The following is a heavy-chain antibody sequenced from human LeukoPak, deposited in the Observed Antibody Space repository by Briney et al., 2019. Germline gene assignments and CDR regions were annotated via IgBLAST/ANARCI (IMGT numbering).Heavy chain of an antibody. Sequence: PGGSLRLSCAASGFTFSSYEMNWVRQAPGKGLEWVSYISSSGSTIYYADSVKGRFTISRDNAKNSLYLQMNSLRAEDTAVYYCARVREMATGWFDPWGQGTLVTVSS. J-gene: IGHJ5*02. CDR3: ARVREMATGWFDP. CDR2: ISSSGSTI. V-gene: IGHV3-48*03. D-gene: IGHD5-24*01. CDR1: GFTFSSYE.